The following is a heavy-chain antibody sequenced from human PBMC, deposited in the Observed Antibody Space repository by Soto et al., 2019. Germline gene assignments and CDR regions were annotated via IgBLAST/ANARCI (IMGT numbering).Heavy chain of an antibody. V-gene: IGHV4-30-4*01. CDR1: GGSINSGDYF. CDR3: VRLCCSSTGCSRGGLFGP. CDR2: MYSSGST. Sequence: QVQLQESGPGLVMPSQTLSLTCTVTGGSINSGDYFWTWIRQSPGKGLEWFGYMYSSGSTYYNPSLNSRITTSAYTSKNQFSLKLTAVTAADTAVYYGVRLCCSSTGCSRGGLFGPWGQGALVTVSS. D-gene: IGHD2-2*01. J-gene: IGHJ5*02.